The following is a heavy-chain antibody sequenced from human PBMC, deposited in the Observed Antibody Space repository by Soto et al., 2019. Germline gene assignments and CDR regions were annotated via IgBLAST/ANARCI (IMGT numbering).Heavy chain of an antibody. V-gene: IGHV4-4*02. CDR3: ARYAFGTFDT. J-gene: IGHJ4*02. D-gene: IGHD2-2*01. Sequence: SETLSLTCAVSGDSVSSSFWWTWVRQPPGKGLEWIGEIYHTETTNYAPSLKSRVTISLDKSMNQFSLRFNSVNPADTAVYYCARYAFGTFDTWGQGIRVTVSS. CDR2: IYHTETT. CDR1: GDSVSSSFW.